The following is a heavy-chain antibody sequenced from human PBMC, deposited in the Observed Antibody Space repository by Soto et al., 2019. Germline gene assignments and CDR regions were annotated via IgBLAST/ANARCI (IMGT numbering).Heavy chain of an antibody. V-gene: IGHV4-30-4*01. CDR2: IYYSGST. CDR3: AREIMVRGLYYYYGMDV. D-gene: IGHD3-10*01. CDR1: GGSISSGDYY. J-gene: IGHJ6*02. Sequence: TLSLTCTVSGGSISSGDYYWSWIRQPPGKGLEWIGYIYYSGSTYYNPSLKSRVTISVDTSKNQFSLKLSSVTAADTAVYYCAREIMVRGLYYYYGMDVWGQGTTVTVSS.